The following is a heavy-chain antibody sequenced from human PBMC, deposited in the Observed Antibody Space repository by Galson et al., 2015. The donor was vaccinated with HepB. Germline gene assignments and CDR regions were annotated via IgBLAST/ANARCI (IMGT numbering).Heavy chain of an antibody. D-gene: IGHD3-3*01. CDR2: IYPSDSNT. CDR3: ASTDNHDFNFNY. Sequence: QSGAEVKKPGESLKISCKGSGYSFTSYWIGWVRQMPGKGLEWMGIIYPSDSNTRYSPTVQGQVTISADKSISTAYLQWSSLKPSDTAMYYCASTDNHDFNFNYWGQGTLITVSS. CDR1: GYSFTSYW. J-gene: IGHJ4*02. V-gene: IGHV5-51*01.